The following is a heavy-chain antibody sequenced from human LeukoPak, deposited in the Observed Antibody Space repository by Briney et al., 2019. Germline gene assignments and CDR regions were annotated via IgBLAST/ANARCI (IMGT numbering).Heavy chain of an antibody. CDR3: ARHVSGSGSYYNPFNY. V-gene: IGHV4-39*01. Sequence: PSETLSLTCSVSGGSISSSSYYWGWIRQPPGKGLEWIGTIYYSGSTYYSPSLKSRVPIPVDTSKSQLSLKLSSVTAADTAVYYCARHVSGSGSYYNPFNYWGQGTLVTVSS. CDR2: IYYSGST. D-gene: IGHD3-10*01. CDR1: GGSISSSSYY. J-gene: IGHJ4*02.